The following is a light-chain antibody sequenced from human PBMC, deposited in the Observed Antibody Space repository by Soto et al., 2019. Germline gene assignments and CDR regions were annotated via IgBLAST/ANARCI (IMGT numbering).Light chain of an antibody. CDR3: AAWDDSLSGPV. Sequence: QLVLTQPPSMFGTPGQRVAISCSGGSSNVGRNYVYWYQQLPGTAPKLLISRNDQRPSGVPDRFSGSKSGTSGSLAISGLRSEDEADYYCAAWDDSLSGPVFGGGTKLTVL. CDR1: SSNVGRNY. CDR2: RND. J-gene: IGLJ2*01. V-gene: IGLV1-47*01.